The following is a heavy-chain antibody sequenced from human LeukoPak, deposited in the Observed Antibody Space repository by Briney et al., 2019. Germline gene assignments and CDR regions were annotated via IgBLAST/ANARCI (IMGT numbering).Heavy chain of an antibody. Sequence: PSETLSLTCTVSGYSISSGHYWGWIRQPPGKWLEWIGTIYHGGNTYYNPSLKSRVALSVDTSKNQFSLRLSSATAADTAVYYCARYIVVVVAATFDAFDIWGQGTTVTVSS. V-gene: IGHV4-38-2*02. J-gene: IGHJ3*02. D-gene: IGHD2-15*01. CDR3: ARYIVVVVAATFDAFDI. CDR1: GYSISSGHY. CDR2: IYHGGNT.